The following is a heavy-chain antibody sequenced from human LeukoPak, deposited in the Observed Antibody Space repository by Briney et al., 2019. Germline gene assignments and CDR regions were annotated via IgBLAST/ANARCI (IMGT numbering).Heavy chain of an antibody. J-gene: IGHJ6*02. CDR2: ISAYNGNT. Sequence: ASVKVSCKASGYTFTSYGISWVRQAPGQGLEWMGWISAYNGNTNYAQKLQGRVTMTTDTSTSTAYMELRSLRSDDTAVYYCARDHDFWSGYLSPGDYYYYGMDVWGQGTTVTVSS. V-gene: IGHV1-18*01. D-gene: IGHD3-3*01. CDR1: GYTFTSYG. CDR3: ARDHDFWSGYLSPGDYYYYGMDV.